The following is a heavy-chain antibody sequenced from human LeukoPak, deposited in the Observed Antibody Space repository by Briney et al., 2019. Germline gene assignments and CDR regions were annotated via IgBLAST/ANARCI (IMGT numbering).Heavy chain of an antibody. D-gene: IGHD1/OR15-1a*01. CDR2: IYYSGST. Sequence: SETLSLTCTVSGGSISSYYWSWIRQPPGKGLEWIGYIYYSGSTNYNPSLKSRVTISVDTSKNQFSLKLSSVTAADTAVYYCSREHYSTSDYWGQGILVTVSS. CDR1: GGSISSYY. V-gene: IGHV4-59*08. CDR3: SREHYSTSDY. J-gene: IGHJ4*02.